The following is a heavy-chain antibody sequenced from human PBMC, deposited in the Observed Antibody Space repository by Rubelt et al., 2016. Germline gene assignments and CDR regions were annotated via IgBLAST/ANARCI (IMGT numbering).Heavy chain of an antibody. V-gene: IGHV3-72*01. CDR3: ARGATASTNYYYGMDV. CDR2: TRNEAKRYTT. J-gene: IGHJ6*02. Sequence: VESRGGLVQPGGSLRLSCAGSGFTFSDHYMDWVRQAPGKGLEWVGRTRNEAKRYTTEYAASVKGRFTVSRDDSKNSVYLQMNSLRTEDTAVYYCARGATASTNYYYGMDVWGQGTTVTVSS. CDR1: GFTFSDHY. D-gene: IGHD2-21*02.